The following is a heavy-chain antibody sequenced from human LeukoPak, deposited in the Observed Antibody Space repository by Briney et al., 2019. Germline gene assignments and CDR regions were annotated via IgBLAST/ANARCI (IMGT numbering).Heavy chain of an antibody. V-gene: IGHV3-21*01. CDR1: GFTFSSYS. CDR3: ARETYYDYVWGSYPPTWFDP. Sequence: GGSLRLSCAASGFTFSSYSMNWVRQAPGKGLEWVSSISSSSSYIYYADSVKGRFTISRDNAKNSLYLQMNSLRAEDTAVYYCARETYYDYVWGSYPPTWFDPWGQGTLVTVSS. CDR2: ISSSSSYI. J-gene: IGHJ5*02. D-gene: IGHD3-16*02.